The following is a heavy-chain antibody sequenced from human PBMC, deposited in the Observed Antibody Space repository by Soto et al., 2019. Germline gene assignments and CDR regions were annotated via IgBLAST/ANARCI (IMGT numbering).Heavy chain of an antibody. J-gene: IGHJ5*02. D-gene: IGHD5-18*01. V-gene: IGHV4-31*03. CDR1: GGSISSGGYY. CDR3: ARWLQAPGYTGSAP. CDR2: IYYSGST. Sequence: SETLSLTCSVSGGSISSGGYYWSWIRQHPGKGLEWIGYIYYSGSTYYNPSLKSRVTISVDTSKNQFSLKLSSVTAADTAVYYCARWLQAPGYTGSAPWGQGTLVTVSS.